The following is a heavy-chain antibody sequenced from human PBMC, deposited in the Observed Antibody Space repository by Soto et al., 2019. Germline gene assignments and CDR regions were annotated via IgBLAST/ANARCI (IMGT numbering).Heavy chain of an antibody. J-gene: IGHJ6*02. CDR2: IYYSGST. V-gene: IGHV4-59*01. D-gene: IGHD6-6*01. CDR3: ARDLSIAARLNYYYYGMDV. Sequence: PSETLSLTCTVSGGSISSYYWSWIRQPPGKGLEWIGYIYYSGSTNYNPSLKSRVTISVDTPKNQFSLKLSSVTAADTAVYYCARDLSIAARLNYYYYGMDVWGQGTTVTVSS. CDR1: GGSISSYY.